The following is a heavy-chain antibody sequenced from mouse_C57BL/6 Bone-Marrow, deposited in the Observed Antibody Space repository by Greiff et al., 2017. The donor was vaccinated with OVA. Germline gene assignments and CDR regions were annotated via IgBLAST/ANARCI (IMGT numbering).Heavy chain of an antibody. CDR1: GYTFTNYW. D-gene: IGHD1-1*01. J-gene: IGHJ1*03. CDR3: ARITTKYFDV. CDR2: IYPGGGYT. V-gene: IGHV1-63*01. Sequence: VQLQQSGAELVRPGTSVKMSCTASGYTFTNYWIGWAKQRPGHGLEWIGDIYPGGGYTNYNEKFKGKATLTADKSSSTAYMQFSSLTSEDSAIYYGARITTKYFDVWGTGTTVTVSS.